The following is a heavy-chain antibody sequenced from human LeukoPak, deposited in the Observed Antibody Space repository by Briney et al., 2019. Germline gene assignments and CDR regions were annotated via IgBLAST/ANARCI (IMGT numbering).Heavy chain of an antibody. CDR2: IYYSGST. Sequence: SETLSLTCTVSGGSISSYYWSWIRQPPGKGLEWIGYIYYSGSTNYNPSLKSRVTISVDTSKNQFSLKPSSVTAADTAVYYCATEGYDSSGYPFNYWGQGTLVTVSS. J-gene: IGHJ4*01. CDR1: GGSISSYY. V-gene: IGHV4-59*08. D-gene: IGHD3-22*01. CDR3: ATEGYDSSGYPFNY.